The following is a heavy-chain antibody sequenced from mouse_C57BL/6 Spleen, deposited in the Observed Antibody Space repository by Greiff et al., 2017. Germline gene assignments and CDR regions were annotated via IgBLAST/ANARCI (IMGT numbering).Heavy chain of an antibody. J-gene: IGHJ2*01. Sequence: VKLQQPGAELVKPGASVKMSCKASGYTFTSYWITWVKQRPGQGLEWIGDIYPGSGSTNYNEKFKSKATLTVDTSSSTAYMQLSSLTSEDSAVYYCASSYGSSYVYYFDYWGQGTTLTVSS. CDR3: ASSYGSSYVYYFDY. CDR2: IYPGSGST. V-gene: IGHV1-55*01. D-gene: IGHD1-1*01. CDR1: GYTFTSYW.